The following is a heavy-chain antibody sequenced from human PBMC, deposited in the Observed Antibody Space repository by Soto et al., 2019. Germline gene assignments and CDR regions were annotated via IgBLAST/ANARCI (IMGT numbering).Heavy chain of an antibody. J-gene: IGHJ6*02. Sequence: GGSLRLSCAASGFTFSSYGMHWVRQAPGKGLEWVTVIWYDGSNKYYADSVKGRFTISRDNSKNTLYLQMNSLRAEDTAVYYCARENIAVAGYYYYYGMDVWGQGTTVTVSS. CDR2: IWYDGSNK. CDR3: ARENIAVAGYYYYYGMDV. D-gene: IGHD6-19*01. V-gene: IGHV3-33*01. CDR1: GFTFSSYG.